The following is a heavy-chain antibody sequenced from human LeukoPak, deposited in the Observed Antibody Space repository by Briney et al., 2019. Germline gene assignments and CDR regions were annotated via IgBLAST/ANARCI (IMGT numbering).Heavy chain of an antibody. D-gene: IGHD3-22*01. CDR3: AKDPYGGSSGA. J-gene: IGHJ4*02. Sequence: GGSLRLSWAASGFTFSSYGMHWVRQAPGKGLEWVAVISYDGSNKYYADSVKGRFTISRDNSKNTLYLQMNSLRAEDTAVYYCAKDPYGGSSGAWGQGTLVTVSS. CDR1: GFTFSSYG. V-gene: IGHV3-30*18. CDR2: ISYDGSNK.